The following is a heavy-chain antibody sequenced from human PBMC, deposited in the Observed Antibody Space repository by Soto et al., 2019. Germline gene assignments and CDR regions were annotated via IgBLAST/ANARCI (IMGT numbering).Heavy chain of an antibody. J-gene: IGHJ4*02. CDR1: GYTFTNFG. CDR3: ASGGTPIDY. CDR2: ISAYNGNT. D-gene: IGHD3-16*01. V-gene: IGHV1-18*01. Sequence: QVQRVQSGAEVKKPGASVKVSCKTSGYTFTNFGLSWVRQAPGQGLEWMGWISAYNGNTNYAQNFQGRVTMTTDTSTSTAYMELRSLRSDDTAVYDCASGGTPIDYWGQGTLVTVSS.